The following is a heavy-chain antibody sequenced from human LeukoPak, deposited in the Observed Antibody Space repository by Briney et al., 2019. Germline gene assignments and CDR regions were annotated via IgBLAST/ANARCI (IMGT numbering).Heavy chain of an antibody. CDR3: ARDFVRWMGTAIAQRAY. CDR1: GFTFSSYW. Sequence: GGSLRLSCAASGFTFSSYWMSWVRQAPGKGLEWVANIKQDGSEKYYVDSVKGRFTISRDNAKNSLYLQMNSLRAEDTAVYYCARDFVRWMGTAIAQRAYWGQGTLVTVSS. J-gene: IGHJ4*02. CDR2: IKQDGSEK. V-gene: IGHV3-7*01. D-gene: IGHD5-18*01.